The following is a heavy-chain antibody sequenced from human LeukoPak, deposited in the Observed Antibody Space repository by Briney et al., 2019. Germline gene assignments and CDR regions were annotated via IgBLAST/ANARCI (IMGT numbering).Heavy chain of an antibody. J-gene: IGHJ4*02. CDR2: IYTGGST. D-gene: IGHD6-13*01. CDR1: GFTVSSNY. CDR3: ARLIAATGRVYFDS. V-gene: IGHV3-53*01. Sequence: GGSLRLSCAASGFTVSSNYMSWVRQAPGKGLDWVSVIYTGGSTYCADSVKGRFTISRDNSKNMLYLQMNSLRAEDTAVYYCARLIAATGRVYFDSWGQGTLVTVSS.